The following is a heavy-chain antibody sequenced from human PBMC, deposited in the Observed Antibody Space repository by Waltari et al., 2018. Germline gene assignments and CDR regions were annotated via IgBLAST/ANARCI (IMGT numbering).Heavy chain of an antibody. D-gene: IGHD1-26*01. CDR1: GVSITSNRHY. CDR3: ATYSGASVGTAVFDV. J-gene: IGHJ3*01. V-gene: IGHV4-39*01. CDR2: VSYSGTT. Sequence: QLQLQESGPRLVRPSETLSLICRVSGVSITSNRHYWAWIRQSPGQGREWIGTVSYSGTTYSSPSLKSRVSVSRDTSKNQVSLILGSVTAADMAVYYCATYSGASVGTAVFDVWGKGKMV.